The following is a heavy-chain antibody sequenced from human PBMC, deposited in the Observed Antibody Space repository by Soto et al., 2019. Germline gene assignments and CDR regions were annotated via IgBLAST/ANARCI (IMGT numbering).Heavy chain of an antibody. CDR3: ARRYCISTSCHYYGMDV. J-gene: IGHJ6*02. V-gene: IGHV1-69*12. Sequence: QVQLVQSGAEVKKPGSSVKISCKASGGTFSTYTVSWVRQAPGQGLEWMGGIIPILRTANYAQKFQGRVTVTADESTCTAYSELSSLISEDTAVYYCARRYCISTSCHYYGMDVWGQGTTVTVSS. D-gene: IGHD2-2*01. CDR1: GGTFSTYT. CDR2: IIPILRTA.